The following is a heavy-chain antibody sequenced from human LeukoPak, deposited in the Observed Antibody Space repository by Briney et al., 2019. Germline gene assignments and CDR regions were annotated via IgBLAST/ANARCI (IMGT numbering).Heavy chain of an antibody. CDR1: GYTFTSYG. Sequence: GASVKVSCKASGYTFTSYGISWVRQAPGQGLEWMGWISAYNGNTNYAQKFQGRVTLTRDTSISTAYMELSRQTSGDTAVYYCATDGGNHNSDYWGQGTLVTVSS. D-gene: IGHD1-14*01. J-gene: IGHJ4*02. CDR2: ISAYNGNT. V-gene: IGHV1-18*01. CDR3: ATDGGNHNSDY.